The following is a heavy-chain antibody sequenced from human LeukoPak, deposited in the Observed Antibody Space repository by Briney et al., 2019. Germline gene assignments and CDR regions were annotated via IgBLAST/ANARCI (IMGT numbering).Heavy chain of an antibody. CDR1: GFSLNNYA. D-gene: IGHD6-13*01. CDR2: ISASGGTT. Sequence: GGSLRLSCAASGFSLNNYAMNWARQATGKGLEWVSAISASGGTTYNSDSVKGRFTISSDSAKNTLYMQINSLRAEDSAVYYCAKASSSWYSDFDYWGRGTLVTVSS. J-gene: IGHJ4*02. CDR3: AKASSSWYSDFDY. V-gene: IGHV3-23*01.